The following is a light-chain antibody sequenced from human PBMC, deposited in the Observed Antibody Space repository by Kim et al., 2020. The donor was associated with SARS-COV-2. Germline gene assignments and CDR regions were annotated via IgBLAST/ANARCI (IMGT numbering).Light chain of an antibody. J-gene: IGLJ2*01. V-gene: IGLV3-21*04. CDR2: YDS. CDR3: QVWDSSSDHRVV. Sequence: PGKSARISWGGNSIGSKSVPWYHEKPGQAPVLVISYDSDRPSGIPERFSGSNSGNTATLTISRVEAGDEADYYCQVWDSSSDHRVVFGGGTQLTVL. CDR1: SIGSKS.